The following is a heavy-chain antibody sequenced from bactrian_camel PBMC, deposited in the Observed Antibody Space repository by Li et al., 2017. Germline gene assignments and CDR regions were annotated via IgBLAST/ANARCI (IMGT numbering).Heavy chain of an antibody. D-gene: IGHD6*01. J-gene: IGHJ4*01. CDR2: ISSEGSMT. V-gene: IGHV3-2*01. CDR1: GFTFTTYY. CDR3: ATDAGWLTSSYNY. Sequence: HVQLVESGGGLVQPGGSLKLSCVPSGFTFTTYYMNWVRQTPGKGLEWVSSISSEGSMTWYADSVKGRFTVSRDNAKNAVYLQMNSLKSEDTALYCCATDAGWLTSSYNYWGQGTQVTVS.